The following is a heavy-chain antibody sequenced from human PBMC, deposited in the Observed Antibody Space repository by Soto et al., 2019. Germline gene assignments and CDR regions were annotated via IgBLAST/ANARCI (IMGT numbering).Heavy chain of an antibody. CDR2: IIPILGIA. CDR3: ARSSSIAVAYDY. J-gene: IGHJ4*02. V-gene: IGHV1-69*02. CDR1: GSTFSSYT. Sequence: SVKVSCKASGSTFSSYTISWVRQAPGQGLEWMGRIIPILGIANYAQKFQGRVTITADKSTSTAYMELSSLRSEDTAVYYCARSSSIAVAYDYWGQGTLVTVSA. D-gene: IGHD6-19*01.